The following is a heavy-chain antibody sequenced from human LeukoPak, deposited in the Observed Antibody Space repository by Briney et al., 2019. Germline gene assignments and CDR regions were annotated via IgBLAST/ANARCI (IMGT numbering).Heavy chain of an antibody. D-gene: IGHD1-26*01. V-gene: IGHV3-21*01. CDR2: ISSSSSYI. J-gene: IGHJ4*02. Sequence: GGSLRLSCAASGFTFGSYSMNWVRQAPGKGLEWVSSISSSSSYIYYADSVKGRFTISRDNAKNSLYLQMNSLRAEDTAVYYCARDSIVGDPFDYWGQGTLVTVSS. CDR1: GFTFGSYS. CDR3: ARDSIVGDPFDY.